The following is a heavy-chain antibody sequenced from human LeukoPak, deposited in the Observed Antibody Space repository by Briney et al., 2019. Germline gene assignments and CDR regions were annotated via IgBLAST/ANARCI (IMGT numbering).Heavy chain of an antibody. J-gene: IGHJ6*03. CDR3: AAENGYYRYMDV. V-gene: IGHV4-34*01. CDR1: GGSFSGYY. Sequence: PSETLSLTCAVYGGSFSGYYWSWIRQPPGKGLEWIGEINHSGSTNYNPSLKSRVTISVDTSKNQFSLKLSSVTAADTAVYYCAAENGYYRYMDVWGKGTTVTVSS. D-gene: IGHD3-3*01. CDR2: INHSGST.